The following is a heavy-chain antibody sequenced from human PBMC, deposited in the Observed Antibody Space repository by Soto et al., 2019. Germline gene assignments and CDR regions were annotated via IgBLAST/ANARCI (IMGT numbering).Heavy chain of an antibody. D-gene: IGHD6-13*01. Sequence: SVKVSCKASGGTFSSYAISWVRQAPGQGLEWMGGIIPIFGTANYAQKFQGRVTITTDESTSTAYMELSSLRSEDTAVYYCARHENDREEAGKGSHAFDIWGQGTMVNVS. CDR1: GGTFSSYA. CDR2: IIPIFGTA. CDR3: ARHENDREEAGKGSHAFDI. J-gene: IGHJ3*02. V-gene: IGHV1-69*05.